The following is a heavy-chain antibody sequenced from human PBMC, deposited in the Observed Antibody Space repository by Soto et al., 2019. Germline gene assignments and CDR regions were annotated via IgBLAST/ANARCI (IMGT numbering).Heavy chain of an antibody. Sequence: QVQLVESGGGVVQPGRSLRLSCAASGFTFSSYAMHWVRQAPGKGLEWVAVISYDGSNKYYADSVKGRFTISRDNSKNKLDLQMHSLRAEDTAVYYCARDTVGGVATMIGDYWGQGTLVTVSS. CDR3: ARDTVGGVATMIGDY. CDR2: ISYDGSNK. J-gene: IGHJ4*02. V-gene: IGHV3-30-3*01. D-gene: IGHD5-12*01. CDR1: GFTFSSYA.